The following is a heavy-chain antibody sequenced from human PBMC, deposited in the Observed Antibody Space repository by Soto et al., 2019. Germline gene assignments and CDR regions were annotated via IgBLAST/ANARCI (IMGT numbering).Heavy chain of an antibody. D-gene: IGHD2-15*01. CDR1: GFTFSSYG. Sequence: GGSLRLSCAASGFTFSSYGMHWVRQAPGKGLEWVAVIWYDGSNKYYADSVKGRFTISRDNSKNTLYLQMNSLRAEDTAVYYCARDPTYCSGGSCYSEYYYYYYMDVWGKGTTVTVSS. V-gene: IGHV3-33*01. CDR2: IWYDGSNK. CDR3: ARDPTYCSGGSCYSEYYYYYYMDV. J-gene: IGHJ6*03.